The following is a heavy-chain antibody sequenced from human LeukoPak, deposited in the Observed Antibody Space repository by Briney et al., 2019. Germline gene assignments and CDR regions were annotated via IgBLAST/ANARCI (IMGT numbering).Heavy chain of an antibody. CDR3: ARDLRYYGSGSPNYYYYMDV. Sequence: GASVKVSCKASGYTFTSYYMHWVRQAPGQGLEWMGGIIPIFGTANYAQKFQGRVTITADESTSTAYMELSSLRSEDTAVYYCARDLRYYGSGSPNYYYYMDVWGKGTTVTISS. CDR1: GYTFTSYY. V-gene: IGHV1-69*13. CDR2: IIPIFGTA. D-gene: IGHD3-10*01. J-gene: IGHJ6*03.